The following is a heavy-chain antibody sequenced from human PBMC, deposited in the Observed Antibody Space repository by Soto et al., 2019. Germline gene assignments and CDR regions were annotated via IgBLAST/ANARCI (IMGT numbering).Heavy chain of an antibody. CDR1: GFTFSDYY. Sequence: GGSLRLSCAASGFTFSDYYMSWIRQAPGKGLEWVSYISSSGSTIYYADSVKGRFTISRDNAKNSLYLQMNSLRAEDTAVYYCARDLDQLLERYYYMDVWGKGTTVTVSS. J-gene: IGHJ6*03. D-gene: IGHD2-2*01. CDR3: ARDLDQLLERYYYMDV. CDR2: ISSSGSTI. V-gene: IGHV3-11*01.